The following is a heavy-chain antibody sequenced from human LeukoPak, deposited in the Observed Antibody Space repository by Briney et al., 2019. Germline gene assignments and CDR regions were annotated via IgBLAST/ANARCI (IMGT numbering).Heavy chain of an antibody. CDR1: GGSISSGDYY. CDR3: ARDPQQLVTADAFDI. D-gene: IGHD6-13*01. CDR2: IYYSGST. V-gene: IGHV4-30-4*08. Sequence: SQTLSLTCTVSGGSISSGDYYWSWIRQPPGKGLEWIGYIYYSGSTYYNPSLKSRVTISVDTSKNQFSLKLSSVTAADTAVYYCARDPQQLVTADAFDIWGQGTLVTVSS. J-gene: IGHJ3*02.